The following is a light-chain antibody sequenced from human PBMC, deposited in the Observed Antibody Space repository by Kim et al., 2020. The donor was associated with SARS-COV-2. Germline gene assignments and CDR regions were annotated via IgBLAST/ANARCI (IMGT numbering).Light chain of an antibody. CDR3: SSYTTSDTWV. CDR2: DVT. Sequence: QSALTQPASVSGSPGQSITMSCTGTSRDLGPYNYVSWYQQHSGRAPKLLIYDVTKRPSGVSNRFSASKSGNTASLTISGLQAEDEADYYCSSYTTSDTWVFGGGTRLTVL. J-gene: IGLJ3*02. V-gene: IGLV2-14*03. CDR1: SRDLGPYNY.